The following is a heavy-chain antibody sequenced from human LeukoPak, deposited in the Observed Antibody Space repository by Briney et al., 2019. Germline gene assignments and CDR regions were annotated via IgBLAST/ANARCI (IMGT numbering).Heavy chain of an antibody. Sequence: PSETLSLTCTVSGGSISSYYWSWIRQPPGKGLEWIGYIYYSGSTNYNPSLKSRVTISVDTSKNKFSLKLSSVPAADTAVYYCASSSRREYTLDCSGGSCYPGYYYGMDVWGQGTTVTVSS. V-gene: IGHV4-59*08. CDR3: ASSSRREYTLDCSGGSCYPGYYYGMDV. J-gene: IGHJ6*02. CDR2: IYYSGST. D-gene: IGHD2-15*01. CDR1: GGSISSYY.